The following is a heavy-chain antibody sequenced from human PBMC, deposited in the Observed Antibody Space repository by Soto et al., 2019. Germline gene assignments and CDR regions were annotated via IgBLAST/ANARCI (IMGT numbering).Heavy chain of an antibody. J-gene: IGHJ3*02. CDR3: ARVATGNAFDI. CDR2: TRNKANSYTT. V-gene: IGHV3-72*01. Sequence: GGSLRLSCAASGFTFSDHYMDWVRQAPGKGLEWVGRTRNKANSYTTEYAASVKGRFTISRDDSKNSLYLQMNSLKTEDTAVYYCARVATGNAFDIWGQGTMVTVSS. CDR1: GFTFSDHY. D-gene: IGHD5-12*01.